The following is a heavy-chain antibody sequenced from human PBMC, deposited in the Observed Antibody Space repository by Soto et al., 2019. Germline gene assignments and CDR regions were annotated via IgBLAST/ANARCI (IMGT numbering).Heavy chain of an antibody. V-gene: IGHV1-3*01. CDR2: INAGNGNT. Sequence: ASVELSCTASGYSFTSYAIHWMRQAPRQRLEWMGWINAGNGNTKVPQKFQGRVTFTRDTSASTVYMEVSSLRSEDTAVYYCARRERAAGTDWWFAPWGQGTLVTVSS. D-gene: IGHD6-13*01. J-gene: IGHJ5*02. CDR3: ARRERAAGTDWWFAP. CDR1: GYSFTSYA.